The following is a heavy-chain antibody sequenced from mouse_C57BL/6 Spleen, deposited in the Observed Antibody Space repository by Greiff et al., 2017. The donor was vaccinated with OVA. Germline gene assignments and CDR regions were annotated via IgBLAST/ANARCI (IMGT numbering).Heavy chain of an antibody. CDR1: GYTFTSYG. D-gene: IGHD1-1*02. V-gene: IGHV1-81*01. CDR2: IYPRSGNT. J-gene: IGHJ1*03. CDR3: ARSDYGGFDV. Sequence: QVHVKQSGAELARPGASVKLSCKASGYTFTSYGISWVKQRTGQGLEWIGEIYPRSGNTYYNEKFKGKATLTADKSSSTAYMELRSLTSEDSAVYFCARSDYGGFDVWGTGTTVTVSS.